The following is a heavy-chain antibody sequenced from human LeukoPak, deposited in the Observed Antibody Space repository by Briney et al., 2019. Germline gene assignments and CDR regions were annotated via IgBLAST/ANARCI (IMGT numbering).Heavy chain of an antibody. V-gene: IGHV3-74*01. Sequence: GGSLRLSCAASGFTFSSYWMHWVRQAPGKGLVWVSRINSDGSSTSYADSVKGRFTISRDNAKNTLYLQMNSLRAEDTAVYYCARTYYYGSGNDYWGQGTLVTVPS. CDR2: INSDGSST. J-gene: IGHJ4*02. CDR1: GFTFSSYW. D-gene: IGHD3-10*01. CDR3: ARTYYYGSGNDY.